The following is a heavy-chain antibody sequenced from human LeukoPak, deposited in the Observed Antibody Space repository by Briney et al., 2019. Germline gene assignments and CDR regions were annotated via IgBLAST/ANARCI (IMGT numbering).Heavy chain of an antibody. CDR1: GFTFDDYA. J-gene: IGHJ4*02. D-gene: IGHD2-2*01. CDR2: ISWNSGSI. Sequence: GGSLRLSCAASGFTFDDYAMHWVRQAPGKGLEWVSGISWNSGSIGYADSVKGRFTISRDNAKNSLYLQMNSLRAEDTALYYCAKGYCSSTSCYYFDYWGQGTLVTVSS. V-gene: IGHV3-9*01. CDR3: AKGYCSSTSCYYFDY.